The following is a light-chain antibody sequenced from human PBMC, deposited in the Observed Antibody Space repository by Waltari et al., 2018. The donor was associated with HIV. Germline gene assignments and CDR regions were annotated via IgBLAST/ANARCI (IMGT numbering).Light chain of an antibody. V-gene: IGLV1-47*01. J-gene: IGLJ1*01. CDR1: SSNIGRHY. CDR2: RNN. CDR3: AAWNDSLSGYV. Sequence: QSVLTQPPSASGTPGQRVTISCSGSSSNIGRHYVYWHKQLPGTAPKLLIYRNNQRPSGVPDRFSGSKSGTSASLAINGLRSEDEADYYCAAWNDSLSGYVFGTGTKVTV.